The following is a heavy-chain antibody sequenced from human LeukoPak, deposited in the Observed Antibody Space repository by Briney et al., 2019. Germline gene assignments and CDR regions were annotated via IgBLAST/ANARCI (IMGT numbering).Heavy chain of an antibody. CDR3: ARDLDHPYCSGGSCPNWFDP. D-gene: IGHD2-15*01. V-gene: IGHV1-69*05. Sequence: GASVKVSCKASGGTFSSYAISWVRQAPGQGLEWMGGIIPIFGTANYAQKFQGRVTITTDESTSTAYMELSSLRSEDTAVYYCARDLDHPYCSGGSCPNWFDPWGQGTLVTVSS. J-gene: IGHJ5*02. CDR1: GGTFSSYA. CDR2: IIPIFGTA.